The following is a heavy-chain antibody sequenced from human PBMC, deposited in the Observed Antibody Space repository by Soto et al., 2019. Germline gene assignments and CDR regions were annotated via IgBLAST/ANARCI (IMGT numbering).Heavy chain of an antibody. CDR3: ARGEEECSGGSCDGGGWFDP. D-gene: IGHD2-15*01. J-gene: IGHJ5*02. Sequence: QVQLVQSGAEVKKPGASVKVSCKASGYTFTSYGISWVRQAPGQGLEWMGWISAYNGNTNYAQKLQGRVTMTTDTSTSTAYMELRSVRSDDTAVDYCARGEEECSGGSCDGGGWFDPWGQGTLVTVSS. CDR2: ISAYNGNT. V-gene: IGHV1-18*01. CDR1: GYTFTSYG.